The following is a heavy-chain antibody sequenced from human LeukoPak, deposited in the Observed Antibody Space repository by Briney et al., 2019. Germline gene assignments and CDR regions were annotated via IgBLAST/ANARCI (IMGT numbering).Heavy chain of an antibody. D-gene: IGHD5-18*01. CDR1: GGTFSSYA. Sequence: ASVKVSCKASGGTFSSYAISWVRQAPGQGLEWMGGIIPIFGTANYAQKFQGRVTITADESTSTAYMELSSLRSEDTAVYYCARGDSYGSCLDIWGQGTMVTVSS. J-gene: IGHJ3*02. V-gene: IGHV1-69*13. CDR3: ARGDSYGSCLDI. CDR2: IIPIFGTA.